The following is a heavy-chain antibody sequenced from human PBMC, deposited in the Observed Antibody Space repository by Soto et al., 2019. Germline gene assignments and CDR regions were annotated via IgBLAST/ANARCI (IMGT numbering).Heavy chain of an antibody. J-gene: IGHJ4*02. CDR1: GGSVSSGGYY. CDR3: ARDQRRDGYNLSY. D-gene: IGHD5-12*01. V-gene: IGHV4-31*03. Sequence: QVQLQESGPGLVKPSQTLSLTCTVSGGSVSSGGYYWSWIRQHPGKGLEWIGYIYYSGSTYYNPSLKSRVTISVDTSKNQFSLKLSSVTAADTAVYYCARDQRRDGYNLSYWGQGTLVTVSS. CDR2: IYYSGST.